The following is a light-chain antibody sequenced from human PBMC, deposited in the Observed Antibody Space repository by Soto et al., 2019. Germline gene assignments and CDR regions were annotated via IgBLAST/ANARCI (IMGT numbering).Light chain of an antibody. CDR1: QSISGW. J-gene: IGKJ1*01. Sequence: DSQTTQSPSSLTAPVGDRVLLTCGACQSISGWLAWYQQKPGKAPKLLIYDASSLDSGVPSRFSGSGSGTEFTLTISSLQPDDFATYYCQQYNSYSQTFGQGTKVDI. CDR3: QQYNSYSQT. V-gene: IGKV1-5*01. CDR2: DAS.